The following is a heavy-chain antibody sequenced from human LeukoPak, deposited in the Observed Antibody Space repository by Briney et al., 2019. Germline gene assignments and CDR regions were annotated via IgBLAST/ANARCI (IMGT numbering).Heavy chain of an antibody. V-gene: IGHV3-7*01. J-gene: IGHJ3*02. CDR3: ARADRRNAFDI. Sequence: GGSLRLSCAASGFTLSSHWMSWVRQAPGKGLEWVANIKQDGSKKNYVDSVKGRFTISRDNAKNSLYLQMNSLRVEDTAVYYCARADRRNAFDIWGQGTMVTVSS. CDR1: GFTLSSHW. CDR2: IKQDGSKK.